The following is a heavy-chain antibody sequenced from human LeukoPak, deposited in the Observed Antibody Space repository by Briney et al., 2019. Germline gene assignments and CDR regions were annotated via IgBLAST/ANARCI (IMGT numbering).Heavy chain of an antibody. CDR3: AKANWVSNADAVW. CDR1: GFSFSIYA. CDR2: RGGGET. Sequence: GGSLRLSCAASGFSFSIYAMSWVRQAPARGPEWVSSRGGGETFYADSVKGQFTLSRDDSRNTAYLQLNNLRVEDTAIYYCAKANWVSNADAVWWGQGTQVTVSS. V-gene: IGHV3-23*01. J-gene: IGHJ4*02. D-gene: IGHD1-1*01.